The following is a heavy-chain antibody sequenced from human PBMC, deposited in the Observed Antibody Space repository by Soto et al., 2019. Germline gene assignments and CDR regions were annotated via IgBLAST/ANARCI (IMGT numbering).Heavy chain of an antibody. J-gene: IGHJ6*03. V-gene: IGHV3-15*01. CDR2: IKSKTDGGTT. CDR1: GFTFSNAW. D-gene: IGHD6-6*01. CDR3: YNGSIAARSSGYHHYYYYMDV. Sequence: GGSLRLSCAASGFTFSNAWMSWVRQAPGKGLEWVGRIKSKTDGGTTDYAAPEKGRFTISRDDSKNTLYLQMNSLKTEENAVYYRYNGSIAARSSGYHHYYYYMDVWGKGTPVTVSS.